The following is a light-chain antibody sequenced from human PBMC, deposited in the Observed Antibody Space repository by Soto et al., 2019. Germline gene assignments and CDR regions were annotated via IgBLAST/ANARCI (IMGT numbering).Light chain of an antibody. CDR1: QSVLYNTNNKNY. Sequence: DIVMTQSPDSLAVSLGERATINCKSSQSVLYNTNNKNYLAWYQQKPGQPPKLLIYWASTRESGVPDRFSGSGSGTDFTLTTSSLQAEDVAVYYCQQYYVTPLTFGGGTKVEIK. V-gene: IGKV4-1*01. J-gene: IGKJ4*01. CDR2: WAS. CDR3: QQYYVTPLT.